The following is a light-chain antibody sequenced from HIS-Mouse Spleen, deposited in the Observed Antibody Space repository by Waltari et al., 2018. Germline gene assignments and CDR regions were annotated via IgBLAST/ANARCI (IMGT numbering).Light chain of an antibody. Sequence: QSVLTQPPSASGTPGQRVTISCSGSSSNIGSNTVNWYQQLPGTAPKLLIYSNNTRPSGIPDRFSGSKSGTSASLAISGLQSEDEADYYCAAWYDSLNGVVFGGGTKLTVL. J-gene: IGLJ2*01. CDR3: AAWYDSLNGVV. CDR1: SSNIGSNT. CDR2: SNN. V-gene: IGLV1-44*01.